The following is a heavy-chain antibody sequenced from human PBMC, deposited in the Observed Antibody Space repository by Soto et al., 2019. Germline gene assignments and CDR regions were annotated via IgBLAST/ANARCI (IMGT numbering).Heavy chain of an antibody. CDR1: GYTFTSYG. J-gene: IGHJ6*02. V-gene: IGHV1-18*01. D-gene: IGHD3-9*01. Sequence: QVQLVQSGAEVKKPGASVKVSCKASGYTFTSYGISWMRQAPGQGLEWMGWISAYNGNTNYAQKLQGRVTMTTDTSTSTAYMELRSLRSDDTAVYYCARDKGYDILTGYYSYYYYYGMDVWGQGTTVTVSS. CDR3: ARDKGYDILTGYYSYYYYYGMDV. CDR2: ISAYNGNT.